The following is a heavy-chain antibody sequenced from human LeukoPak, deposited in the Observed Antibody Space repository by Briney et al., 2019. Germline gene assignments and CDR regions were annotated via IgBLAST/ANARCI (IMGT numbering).Heavy chain of an antibody. CDR3: AKDSERSSWYAPPEYFQH. J-gene: IGHJ1*01. Sequence: GGSLRLSCAASGFILRDYAMHWVRQAPGKGLEYVSAISTDGRGTYYAKSVKGRFTISSDNSKHTLYLQMGSLRVEDMAVYYCAKDSERSSWYAPPEYFQHWGQGTLVTVSS. D-gene: IGHD6-13*01. CDR1: GFILRDYA. CDR2: ISTDGRGT. V-gene: IGHV3-64*01.